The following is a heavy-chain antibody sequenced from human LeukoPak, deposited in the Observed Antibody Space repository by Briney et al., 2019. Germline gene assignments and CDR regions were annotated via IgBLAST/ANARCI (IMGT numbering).Heavy chain of an antibody. D-gene: IGHD3-3*01. V-gene: IGHV1-18*01. CDR1: GYTFTSYG. CDR2: FSAYNGNT. J-gene: IGHJ6*02. Sequence: GASVKVSCKASGYTFTSYGISWVRQAPGQGLEWMGWFSAYNGNTNYAQKLQGRVTMTTDTSTSTAYMELRSLRSEDTAVYYCARVKRELRFLEWLLSNYYYGMDVWGQGTTVTVSS. CDR3: ARVKRELRFLEWLLSNYYYGMDV.